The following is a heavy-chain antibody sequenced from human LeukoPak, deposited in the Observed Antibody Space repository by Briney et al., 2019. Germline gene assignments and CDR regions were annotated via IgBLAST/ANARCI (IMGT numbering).Heavy chain of an antibody. V-gene: IGHV3-23*01. D-gene: IGHD2-21*01. CDR3: SNPVVSASLYFDY. CDR1: GFTFSSYA. Sequence: GGSPRLSCAPSGFTFSSYAMSWVRHAPGKRLEWVSPISGSGGSTHYADSVKGRFTISRDNTTKTLYLQMNSLRAEETARYYTSNPVVSASLYFDYWGRGTLVSVSS. CDR2: ISGSGGST. J-gene: IGHJ4*02.